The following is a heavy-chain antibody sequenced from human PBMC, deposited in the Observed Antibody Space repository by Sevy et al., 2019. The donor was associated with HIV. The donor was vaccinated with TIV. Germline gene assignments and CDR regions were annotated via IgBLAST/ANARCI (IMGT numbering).Heavy chain of an antibody. CDR2: INPSGGST. Sequence: ASVKVSCKASGYTFTSYYMHWVRQAPGQGLEWMGIINPSGGSTSYAQKFQGRVTMTRDTSTSTVYMELSSLRSEDTAVYYCAREGDYYDSSGYDLGDYWGQGTLVTVSS. CDR3: AREGDYYDSSGYDLGDY. CDR1: GYTFTSYY. J-gene: IGHJ4*02. V-gene: IGHV1-46*01. D-gene: IGHD3-22*01.